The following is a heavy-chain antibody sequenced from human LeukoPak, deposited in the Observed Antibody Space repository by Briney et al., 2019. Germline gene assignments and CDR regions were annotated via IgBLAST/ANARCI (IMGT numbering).Heavy chain of an antibody. V-gene: IGHV4-61*01. D-gene: IGHD4-17*01. CDR2: IYYSGST. J-gene: IGHJ4*02. Sequence: SETLSLTCTVSGGSVSSGSYYWSWIRQPPGKGLEWIGYIYYSGSTNYNPSLKSRVTISVDTSKNQFSLKLSSVTAADTAVYYCARGAEHLDYGIDYWGQGTLVTVSS. CDR1: GGSVSSGSYY. CDR3: ARGAEHLDYGIDY.